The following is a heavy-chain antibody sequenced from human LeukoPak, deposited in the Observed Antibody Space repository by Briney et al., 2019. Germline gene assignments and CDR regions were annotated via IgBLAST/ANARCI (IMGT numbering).Heavy chain of an antibody. CDR3: ARLAPGNYDILTGDPKVVFDY. CDR1: GGSLSSYF. Sequence: TLPLTCTVSGGSLSSYFWSWLRQPPGKGLEWIGYVHSSGSTKYNPSLKSRLIISVDMSKNQFSLKLRSVSVADTAVYYCARLAPGNYDILTGDPKVVFDYWGQGALVTVSS. J-gene: IGHJ4*02. V-gene: IGHV4-59*07. D-gene: IGHD3-9*01. CDR2: VHSSGST.